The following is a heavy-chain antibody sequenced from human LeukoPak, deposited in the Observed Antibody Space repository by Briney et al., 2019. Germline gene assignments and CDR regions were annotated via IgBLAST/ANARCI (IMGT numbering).Heavy chain of an antibody. CDR2: ISSSSSYT. CDR3: ARIGTYYGFWSGSTDY. D-gene: IGHD3-3*01. J-gene: IGHJ4*02. Sequence: RGSPRLSRAAPGFTLSDYYMSWIRQAPGEGLGWVSYISSSSSYTNYADSVKGRFTISRDNSKNTLYLQMNSLRAEDTAVYYCARIGTYYGFWSGSTDYWGQGTLVTVSS. V-gene: IGHV3-11*06. CDR1: GFTLSDYY.